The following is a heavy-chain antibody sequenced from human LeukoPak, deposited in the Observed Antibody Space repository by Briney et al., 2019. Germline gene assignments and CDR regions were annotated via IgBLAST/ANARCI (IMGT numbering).Heavy chain of an antibody. Sequence: GGSLRLSCAASGFTFSSYGMHWVRQAPGKGLEWVAVISYDGSKKYYADSVKGRFTISRDNAKTSLYLQMNSLRAEDTAVYYCARHLSGVTGYTYGRGIDYWGQGALVTVSS. CDR3: ARHLSGVTGYTYGRGIDY. J-gene: IGHJ4*02. CDR2: ISYDGSKK. CDR1: GFTFSSYG. D-gene: IGHD5-18*01. V-gene: IGHV3-30*03.